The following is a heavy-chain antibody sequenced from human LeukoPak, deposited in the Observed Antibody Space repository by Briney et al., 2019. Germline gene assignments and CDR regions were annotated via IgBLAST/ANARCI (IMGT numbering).Heavy chain of an antibody. D-gene: IGHD6-13*01. Sequence: ASVKVSCKASGGTFSSYAISWVRQAPGQGLEWMGGIIPIFGTANYAQKFQGRVTITTDESTSTAYMELSSLRSEDTAVYYCARDPLYSSSWFGPWGQGTLVTVSS. CDR2: IIPIFGTA. CDR1: GGTFSSYA. CDR3: ARDPLYSSSWFGP. J-gene: IGHJ5*02. V-gene: IGHV1-69*05.